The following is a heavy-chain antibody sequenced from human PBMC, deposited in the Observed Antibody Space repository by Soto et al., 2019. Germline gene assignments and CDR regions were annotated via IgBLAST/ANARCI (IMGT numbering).Heavy chain of an antibody. Sequence: PGESLKISCKGSGYSFTSYWIGWVRQMPGKGLEWMGIIYPGDSDTRYSPSFQGQVTISADKSISTAYLQWSSLKASDTAMYYCARQAPVIAARLGYYYGMDVWGQGTTVTVSS. V-gene: IGHV5-51*01. CDR2: IYPGDSDT. CDR3: ARQAPVIAARLGYYYGMDV. D-gene: IGHD6-6*01. J-gene: IGHJ6*02. CDR1: GYSFTSYW.